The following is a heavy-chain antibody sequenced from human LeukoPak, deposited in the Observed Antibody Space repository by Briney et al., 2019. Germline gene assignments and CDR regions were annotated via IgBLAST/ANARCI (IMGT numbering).Heavy chain of an antibody. Sequence: GGSLRLFCAASGFTFSSYAMSWVRQAPGKGLEWVSAISGSGGSTYYADSVKGRFTISRDNSKNTLYLQMNSLRAEDTAVYYCAKHGSSGWYYFDYWGQGTLVTVSS. D-gene: IGHD6-19*01. CDR1: GFTFSSYA. J-gene: IGHJ4*02. CDR3: AKHGSSGWYYFDY. V-gene: IGHV3-23*01. CDR2: ISGSGGST.